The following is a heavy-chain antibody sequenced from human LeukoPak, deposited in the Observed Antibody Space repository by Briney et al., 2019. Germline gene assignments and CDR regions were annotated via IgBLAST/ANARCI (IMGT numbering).Heavy chain of an antibody. CDR2: IYYSGST. CDR1: GGSVSSYY. Sequence: KTSETLSLTCTVSGGSVSSYYWSWIRQPPGKGLEWIGYIYYSGSTNYNPSLKSRVTISVDTSKNQFSLKLSSVTAADTAVYYCARDQRYDFWSGYGHYYYYMDVWGKGTTVTVSS. CDR3: ARDQRYDFWSGYGHYYYYMDV. J-gene: IGHJ6*03. D-gene: IGHD3-3*01. V-gene: IGHV4-59*02.